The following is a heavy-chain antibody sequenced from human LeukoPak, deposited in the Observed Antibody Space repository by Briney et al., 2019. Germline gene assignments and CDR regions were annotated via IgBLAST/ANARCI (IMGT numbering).Heavy chain of an antibody. CDR3: ARGLYRRYMDV. V-gene: IGHV4-59*01. CDR2: IYYSGST. D-gene: IGHD2-8*01. J-gene: IGHJ6*03. CDR1: GGSISSYY. Sequence: SSETLSLTCTVSGGSISSYYWSWIRQPPGKGLEWIGYIYYSGSTNYNPSLKSRVTISVDTSKNQFSLKLSSVTAADTAVYYCARGLYRRYMDVWGKGTTVTISS.